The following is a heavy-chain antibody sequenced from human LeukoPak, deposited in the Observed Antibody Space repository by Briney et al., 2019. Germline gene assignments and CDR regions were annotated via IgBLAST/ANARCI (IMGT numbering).Heavy chain of an antibody. D-gene: IGHD6-13*01. V-gene: IGHV3-48*01. J-gene: IGHJ4*02. CDR2: ISSSSSSI. Sequence: PGGSLRLSCAASGFTFSSYSMNWVRQAPGKGLEWVSYISSSSSSIYYADSVKGRFTISRDNAKNSLYLQMNSLRVEDTAVYYCARDGGSWRDSPPDYWGQGTLVTVSS. CDR3: ARDGGSWRDSPPDY. CDR1: GFTFSSYS.